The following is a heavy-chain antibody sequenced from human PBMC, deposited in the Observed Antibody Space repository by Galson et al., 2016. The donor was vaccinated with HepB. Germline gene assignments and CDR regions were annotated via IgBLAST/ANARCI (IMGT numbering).Heavy chain of an antibody. V-gene: IGHV3-11*04. CDR3: ASGYGSGGFSGIFDY. CDR2: ISASGSAI. D-gene: IGHD6-19*01. Sequence: GSLRLSCAASGFTFSDYSSSWIRQAPGKGLEWISYISASGSAIYYAYSVKGRFTISRDNAEKSLYLQMNSLRAEDTALYYCASGYGSGGFSGIFDYWGQGILVTVSS. J-gene: IGHJ4*02. CDR1: GFTFSDYS.